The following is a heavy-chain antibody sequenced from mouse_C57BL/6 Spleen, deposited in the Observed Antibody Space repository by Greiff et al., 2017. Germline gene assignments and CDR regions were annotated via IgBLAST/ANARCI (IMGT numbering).Heavy chain of an antibody. CDR1: GFSFNTYA. CDR2: IRSKSNNYAT. D-gene: IGHD2-5*01. CDR3: VRDYSNRGRFAY. V-gene: IGHV10-1*01. J-gene: IGHJ3*01. Sequence: EVQGVESGGGLVQPKGSLKLSCAASGFSFNTYAMNWVRQAPGKGLEWVARIRSKSNNYATYYADSVKDRFTISRDDSESMLYLQMNNLKTEDTAMYYCVRDYSNRGRFAYWGQGTLVTVSA.